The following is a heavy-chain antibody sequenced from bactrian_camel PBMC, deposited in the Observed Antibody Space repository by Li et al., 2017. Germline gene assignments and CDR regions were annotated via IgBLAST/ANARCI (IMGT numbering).Heavy chain of an antibody. V-gene: IGHV3-2*01. CDR2: IHSDSSLT. Sequence: VQLVESGGGLVQPGGSLRLSCVASGDTYASLCMGWFRQAPGKGPEWVSSIHSDSSLTYYSDSVKGRFTISRDNAKNTVYLQMNSLKSSDTALYYCAKEGAYEYNYWGQGTQVTVS. J-gene: IGHJ4*01. CDR1: GDTYASLC. CDR3: AKEGAYEYNY.